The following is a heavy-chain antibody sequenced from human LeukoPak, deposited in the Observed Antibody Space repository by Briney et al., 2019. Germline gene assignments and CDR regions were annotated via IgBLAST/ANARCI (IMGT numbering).Heavy chain of an antibody. CDR3: ARGGDIVVVPAAIHY. CDR2: IYHSGST. J-gene: IGHJ4*02. D-gene: IGHD2-2*01. V-gene: IGHV4-30-2*01. Sequence: PSETLSLTCTVSGGSISSGGYYWSWIRQPPGKGLEWIGYIYHSGSTYYNPSLKSRVTISVDRSKNQFSLKLSSVTASDTAVYYCARGGDIVVVPAAIHYWGQGTLVTVSS. CDR1: GGSISSGGYY.